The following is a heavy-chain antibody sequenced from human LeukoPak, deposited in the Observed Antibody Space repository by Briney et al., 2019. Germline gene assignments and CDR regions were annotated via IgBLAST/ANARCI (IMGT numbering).Heavy chain of an antibody. CDR3: ASVPRRKQYYYYMDV. CDR1: GVSVSGYY. D-gene: IGHD3-10*02. V-gene: IGHV4-34*01. CDR2: INHSGST. J-gene: IGHJ6*03. Sequence: SETLSLTCTVSGVSVSGYYWSWIRQPPGKGLEWIGEINHSGSTNYNPSLKSRVTISVDTSKNQFSLKLSSVTAADTAVYYCASVPRRKQYYYYMDVWGKGTTVTVSS.